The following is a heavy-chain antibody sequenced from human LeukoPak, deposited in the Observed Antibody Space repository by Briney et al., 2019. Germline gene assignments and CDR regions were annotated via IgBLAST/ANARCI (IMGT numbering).Heavy chain of an antibody. Sequence: SETLSLTCTVSGGSISSSSYYWSWIRQPAGKGLEWIGRIYTSGSTNYNPSLKSRVTISVDTSKNQFSLKLSSVTAADTAVYYCARARGIVVVPAAHSYYMDVWGKGTTVTVSS. V-gene: IGHV4-61*02. CDR3: ARARGIVVVPAAHSYYMDV. J-gene: IGHJ6*03. CDR2: IYTSGST. CDR1: GGSISSSSYY. D-gene: IGHD2-2*01.